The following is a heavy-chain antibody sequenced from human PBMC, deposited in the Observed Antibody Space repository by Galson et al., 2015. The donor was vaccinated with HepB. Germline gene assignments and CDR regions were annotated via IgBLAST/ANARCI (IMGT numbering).Heavy chain of an antibody. CDR3: ARVTTVTTSALDY. CDR1: GFTFSSYA. V-gene: IGHV3-30*04. CDR2: ISYDGSNK. J-gene: IGHJ4*02. D-gene: IGHD4-17*01. Sequence: SLRLSCAASGFTFSSYAMHWVRQAPGKGLEWVAVISYDGSNKYYADSVKGRFTISRDNSKNTLYLQMNSLRAEDTAVYYCARVTTVTTSALDYWGQGTLVTASS.